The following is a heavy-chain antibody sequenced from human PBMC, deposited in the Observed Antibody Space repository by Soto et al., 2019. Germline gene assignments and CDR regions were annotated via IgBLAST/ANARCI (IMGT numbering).Heavy chain of an antibody. CDR1: GGSISSGGYY. J-gene: IGHJ4*02. Sequence: PSETLSLTCTVSGGSISSGGYYWIWIRQHPGKGLEWIGYIYYSGSTYYNPSLKSRVTISVETSKNQFSLKLSSVTAADTAVYYCERVKVRRPNLHPYYFDYWRQGNLVTVS. CDR3: ERVKVRRPNLHPYYFDY. V-gene: IGHV4-31*03. D-gene: IGHD1-1*01. CDR2: IYYSGST.